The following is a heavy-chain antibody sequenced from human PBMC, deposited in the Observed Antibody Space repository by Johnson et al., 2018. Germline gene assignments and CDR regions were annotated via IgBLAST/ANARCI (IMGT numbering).Heavy chain of an antibody. J-gene: IGHJ6*02. CDR3: ARGGFCSSTSCPYSYYGMEG. Sequence: VQLVQSGGGVVQPGRSLRLSCAASGFTFDDYALHWVRQAPGKGREWVSGISWNSGSIGYADSVTGRFTISRDNAKNSLYLQMNSLRAEETAVDSCARGGFCSSTSCPYSYYGMEGWGQGTTVTVSS. V-gene: IGHV3-9*01. CDR1: GFTFDDYA. CDR2: ISWNSGSI. D-gene: IGHD2-2*01.